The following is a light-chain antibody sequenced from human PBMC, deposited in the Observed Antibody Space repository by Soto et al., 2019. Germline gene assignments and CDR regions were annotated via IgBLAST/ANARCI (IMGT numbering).Light chain of an antibody. CDR2: VAS. CDR3: QQSYSTLRYT. V-gene: IGKV1-39*01. CDR1: QTINSY. Sequence: DIQMTQSPSSLSASVGDTVTITCRASQTINSYLNWYQQKPGQAPKLLIYVASSLQSGVPSRFSGRGSGTDFTLTISSLEPEDFATYYCQQSYSTLRYTFGQGTKLEIK. J-gene: IGKJ2*01.